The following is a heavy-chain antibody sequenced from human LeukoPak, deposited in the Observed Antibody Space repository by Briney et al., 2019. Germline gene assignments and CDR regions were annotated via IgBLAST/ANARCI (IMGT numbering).Heavy chain of an antibody. CDR3: ARVGERDSSGYYTLFDY. CDR2: INHSGST. D-gene: IGHD3-22*01. CDR1: GGSFSGYY. V-gene: IGHV4-34*01. J-gene: IGHJ4*02. Sequence: SETLSLTCAVYGGSFSGYYWSWIRQPPGKGLEWIGEINHSGSTNYNPSLKSRVTISVDTSKNQFSLKLSSVTAADTAVYYCARVGERDSSGYYTLFDYWGQGTLVTVSS.